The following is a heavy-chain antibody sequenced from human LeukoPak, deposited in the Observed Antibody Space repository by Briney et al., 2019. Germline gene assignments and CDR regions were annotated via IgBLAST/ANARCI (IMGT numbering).Heavy chain of an antibody. D-gene: IGHD3-9*01. CDR2: ISSSSSYI. CDR1: GFTFSSYS. Sequence: GGSLRLSCAASGFTFSSYSMNWVRQAPGKGLEWVSSISSSSSYIYYADSVKGRFTISRDNAKNSLYLQMNSLRAEDTAVYYCARDQRYFDWLSVPYFDYWGQGTLVTVSS. CDR3: ARDQRYFDWLSVPYFDY. V-gene: IGHV3-21*01. J-gene: IGHJ4*02.